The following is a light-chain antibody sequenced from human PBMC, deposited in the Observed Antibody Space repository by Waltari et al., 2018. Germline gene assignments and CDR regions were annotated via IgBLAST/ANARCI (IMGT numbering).Light chain of an antibody. J-gene: IGKJ4*01. CDR3: QQYGISPFT. V-gene: IGKV3-20*01. Sequence: EIVLTQSPGTLSLSPGERASLSCRASQSLSSSYLAWYQQKPGQAPRLLIYGSSSRATGIPDRFSGSGSGTDFTLTISSLEAEDFALYSCQQYGISPFTFGGGTKVEIK. CDR2: GSS. CDR1: QSLSSSY.